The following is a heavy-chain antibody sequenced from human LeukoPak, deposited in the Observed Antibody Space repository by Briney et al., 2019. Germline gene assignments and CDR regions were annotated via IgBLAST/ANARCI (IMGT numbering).Heavy chain of an antibody. CDR1: GGTFSSYA. CDR3: AGAGAPYGGNYFDY. CDR2: IIPILGIA. V-gene: IGHV1-69*04. D-gene: IGHD4-23*01. J-gene: IGHJ4*02. Sequence: SVKVSCKASGGTFSSYAISWVRQAPGQGLEWMGRIIPILGIANYAQKFQGRVTITADKSTSTAYMELSSLRSEDTAVYYCAGAGAPYGGNYFDYWGQGTLVTVSS.